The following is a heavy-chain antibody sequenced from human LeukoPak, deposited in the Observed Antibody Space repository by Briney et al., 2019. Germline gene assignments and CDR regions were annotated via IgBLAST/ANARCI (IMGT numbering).Heavy chain of an antibody. D-gene: IGHD6-19*01. CDR1: GGSFSGYY. Sequence: PSETLSLTCAVYGGSFSGYYWSWIRQPPGKGLEWIGGINHSGSTNYNPSLKSRVTISVDTSKNQFSLKLSSVTAADTAVYYCARFTPGRVAGIQRGYYYGMDVWGQGTTVTVSS. J-gene: IGHJ6*02. CDR2: INHSGST. CDR3: ARFTPGRVAGIQRGYYYGMDV. V-gene: IGHV4-34*01.